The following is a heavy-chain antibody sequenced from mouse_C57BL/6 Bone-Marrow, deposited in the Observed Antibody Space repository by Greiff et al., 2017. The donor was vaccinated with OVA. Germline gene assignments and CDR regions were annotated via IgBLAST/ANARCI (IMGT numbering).Heavy chain of an antibody. J-gene: IGHJ2*01. CDR3: ARREKLLRPYYFDY. V-gene: IGHV1-82*01. CDR1: GYAFSSSW. Sequence: QVQLQQSGPELVKPGASVKISCKASGYAFSSSWVNWVKQRPGKGLEWIGRIYPGDGDTNYNGKFKGKATLTADKSSSTAYMQLSSLTSEDSAVYFCARREKLLRPYYFDYWGQGTTLTVSS. D-gene: IGHD1-1*01. CDR2: IYPGDGDT.